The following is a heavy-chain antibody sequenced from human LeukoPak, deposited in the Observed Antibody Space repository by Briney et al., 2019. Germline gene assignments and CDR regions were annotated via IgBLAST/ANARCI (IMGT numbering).Heavy chain of an antibody. J-gene: IGHJ4*02. V-gene: IGHV4-39*01. CDR1: GGSISSSSYY. CDR2: IYYSGST. D-gene: IGHD6-13*01. Sequence: SETLSLTCTVSGGSISSSSYYWGWIRQPPGKGLEWIGSIYYSGSTYYNPSLKSRVTISVDTSKNQFSLKLSSVTAADTAVYYCARHRGSSWSRYYFDYWGQGTLVTVSS. CDR3: ARHRGSSWSRYYFDY.